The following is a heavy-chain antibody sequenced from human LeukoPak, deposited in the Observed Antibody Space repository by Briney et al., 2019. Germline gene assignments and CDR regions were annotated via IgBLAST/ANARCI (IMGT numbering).Heavy chain of an antibody. CDR3: AKDGDITIFGVVIPKGHDY. J-gene: IGHJ4*02. CDR1: GFTFSTDA. Sequence: GGSLRLSCAASGFTFSTDAMSWVRQAPGKGLEWVSGISGSGGSTYYADSVKGRFTISRDNSNNTLYLQMDSLRAEDTAVYYCAKDGDITIFGVVIPKGHDYWGQGTLVTVSS. CDR2: ISGSGGST. V-gene: IGHV3-23*01. D-gene: IGHD3-3*01.